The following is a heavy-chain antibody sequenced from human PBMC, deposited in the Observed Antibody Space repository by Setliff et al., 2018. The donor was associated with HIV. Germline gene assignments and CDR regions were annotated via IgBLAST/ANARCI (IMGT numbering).Heavy chain of an antibody. D-gene: IGHD1-7*01. CDR3: VRDKHWNLFLFDP. J-gene: IGHJ5*02. V-gene: IGHV1-46*03. CDR1: GYIFISYY. Sequence: ASVKVSCKASGYIFISYYIHWVRQAPGQGVEWMGIINPSGGSTTYAQKFQDRITMTRDTSSSTVYMELSSLRSEDTAVYYCVRDKHWNLFLFDPWGQGTLVTVSS. CDR2: INPSGGST.